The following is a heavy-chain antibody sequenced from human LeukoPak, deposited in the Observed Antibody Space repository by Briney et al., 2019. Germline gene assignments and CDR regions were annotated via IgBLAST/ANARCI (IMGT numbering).Heavy chain of an antibody. CDR2: IKTKREIDAT. Sequence: GGSLRLSCAPSGFVLGGFDVHWVRQACGKGLEWVGRIKTKREIDATAYAASVKGRFTLSRDDSKNTAYLQMNSLRTEDTAVYYCTRRDCTTFQCFSFDYWGQGILVTVSS. J-gene: IGHJ4*02. CDR3: TRRDCTTFQCFSFDY. V-gene: IGHV3-73*01. CDR1: GFVLGGFD. D-gene: IGHD2/OR15-2a*01.